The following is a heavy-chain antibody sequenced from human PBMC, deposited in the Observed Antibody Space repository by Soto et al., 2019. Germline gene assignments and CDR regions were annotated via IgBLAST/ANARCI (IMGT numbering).Heavy chain of an antibody. J-gene: IGHJ4*02. CDR1: GFTFSNYA. CDR3: AREYYAFFDY. V-gene: IGHV3-11*01. D-gene: IGHD3-16*01. Sequence: PGGSLRLSCAASGFTFSNYAMSWVRQAPGKGLEWVSSIDYSGGSTPNANSVAGRFTISRDNTKNLLYLQMNNLRADDTAVYYCAREYYAFFDYWGQGALVTVSS. CDR2: IDYSGGST.